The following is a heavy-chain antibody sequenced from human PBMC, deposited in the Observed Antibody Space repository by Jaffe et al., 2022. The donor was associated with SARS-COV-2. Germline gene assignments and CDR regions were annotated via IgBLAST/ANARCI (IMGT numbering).Heavy chain of an antibody. CDR2: ISHTGST. CDR3: ARGKIGSEMALDY. D-gene: IGHD2-2*03. V-gene: IGHV4-34*01. Sequence: QVQLQQWGAGLLKPSETLSLTCAAYGGSFSGYYWSWIRQPPGKGLEWIGEISHTGSTNYIPSLKSRVTISLGTSRNHFSLRLSSVTAADTAVYYCARGKIGSEMALDYWGQGTLVTVSS. CDR1: GGSFSGYY. J-gene: IGHJ4*02.